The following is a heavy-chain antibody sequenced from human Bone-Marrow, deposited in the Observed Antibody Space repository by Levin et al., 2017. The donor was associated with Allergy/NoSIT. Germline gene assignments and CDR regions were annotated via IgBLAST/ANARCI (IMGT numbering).Heavy chain of an antibody. CDR2: ISDSGSNA. J-gene: IGHJ4*02. CDR3: AKDRVNSGWYFDY. D-gene: IGHD6-19*01. Sequence: GGSLRLSCEVSGFTFDVYAMNWVRQAPGKGLEWVSTISDSGSNAFYADSVKGRFTISRDNSKNTLYLQMNSLRADDTAVYYCAKDRVNSGWYFDYWGQGTLVTVSS. V-gene: IGHV3-23*01. CDR1: GFTFDVYA.